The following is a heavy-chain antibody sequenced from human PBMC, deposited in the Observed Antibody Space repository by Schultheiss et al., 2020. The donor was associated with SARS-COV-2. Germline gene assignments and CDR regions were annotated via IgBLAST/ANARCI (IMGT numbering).Heavy chain of an antibody. J-gene: IGHJ4*02. Sequence: GESLKISCAASGFTFSYYWMSWVRQAPGKGLEWVANIKQAGSEKYYVDSVKGRFTISRDNAKNSLYLQMNSLRAEDTAVFYCAKDYYGSGTYPDYWGQGTLVTVSS. V-gene: IGHV3-7*04. CDR1: GFTFSYYW. CDR3: AKDYYGSGTYPDY. CDR2: IKQAGSEK. D-gene: IGHD3-10*01.